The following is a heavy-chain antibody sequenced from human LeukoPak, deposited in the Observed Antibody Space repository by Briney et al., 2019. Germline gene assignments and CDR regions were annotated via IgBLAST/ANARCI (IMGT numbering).Heavy chain of an antibody. CDR3: AGAPGIAAAGGAFDI. CDR1: GFTFSSYA. CDR2: ISYDGSNK. Sequence: PGGSLRLSCAASGFTFSSYAMHWVRQAPGKGLEWVAVISYDGSNKYYADSVKGRFTISRDNSKNTLYLQMNSLRVEDTAVYYCAGAPGIAAAGGAFDIWGQGTMVTVSS. V-gene: IGHV3-30-3*01. J-gene: IGHJ3*02. D-gene: IGHD6-13*01.